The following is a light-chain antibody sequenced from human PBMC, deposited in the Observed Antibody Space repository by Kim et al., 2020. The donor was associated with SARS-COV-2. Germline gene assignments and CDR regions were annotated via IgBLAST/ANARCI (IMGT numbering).Light chain of an antibody. CDR3: SAWDSRLSAWV. J-gene: IGLJ3*02. CDR2: RDH. Sequence: SQTATLACTWNSNNVGKEGAVWPQQPQGHPPKLLYSRDHSRPSGISERFSASRSGNTASLTITGLQPEDESDYYSSAWDSRLSAWVFGGGTQLTVL. V-gene: IGLV10-54*04. CDR1: SNNVGKEG.